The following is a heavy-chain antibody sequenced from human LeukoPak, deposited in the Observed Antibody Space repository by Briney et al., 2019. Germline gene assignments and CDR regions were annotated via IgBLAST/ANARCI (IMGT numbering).Heavy chain of an antibody. CDR2: IYYSGST. J-gene: IGHJ4*02. CDR1: GGSISSSSYY. CDR3: ARRSLDSSGGFDY. Sequence: PSETLSLTCTVSGGSISSSSYYWGWPRQPPGKGLEWIGSIYYSGSTYYNPSLKSRVTISVDTSKNQFSLKLSSVTAADTAVYYCARRSLDSSGGFDYWGQGTLVTVSS. D-gene: IGHD6-19*01. V-gene: IGHV4-39*07.